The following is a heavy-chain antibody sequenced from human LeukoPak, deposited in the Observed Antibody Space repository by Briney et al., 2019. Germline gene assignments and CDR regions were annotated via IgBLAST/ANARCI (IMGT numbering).Heavy chain of an antibody. V-gene: IGHV1-18*04. D-gene: IGHD5-12*01. CDR1: GYTFINYG. CDR3: ARVSTNSRVAGYDPQWYFDL. Sequence: ASMKGSCKASGYTFINYGFSWVRQAPGQGLEWMGWISAYNGNTNYLQKFQGRVTMTTDTSTNTVYMELRSLRSDDTAVYYCARVSTNSRVAGYDPQWYFDLWGRGTPVTVSP. J-gene: IGHJ2*01. CDR2: ISAYNGNT.